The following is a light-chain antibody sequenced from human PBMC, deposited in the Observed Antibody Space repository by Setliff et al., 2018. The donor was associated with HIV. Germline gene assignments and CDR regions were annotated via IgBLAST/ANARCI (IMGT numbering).Light chain of an antibody. J-gene: IGLJ1*01. CDR3: SSYAITNTLP. Sequence: QSALTQPRSVSGSPGQSVTISCTGTSSDVGGYSYVSWYQQHPGKAPKLIIYEVRNRPSGVSNRFSGSKSGNTASLTISGLQAEDEADYYCSSYAITNTLPFGTGTKVTVL. CDR1: SSDVGGYSY. V-gene: IGLV2-14*01. CDR2: EVR.